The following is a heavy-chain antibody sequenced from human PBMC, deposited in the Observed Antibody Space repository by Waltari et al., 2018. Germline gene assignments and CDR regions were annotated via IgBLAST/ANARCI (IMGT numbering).Heavy chain of an antibody. V-gene: IGHV3-53*01. CDR2: VYRDGST. J-gene: IGHJ2*01. CDR1: GFTVSRWY. CDR3: ARDVLPSAGRPEVDFYLDL. Sequence: EVQLVQSGGGLIQPGGSLRLSCAASGFTVSRWYMSWVRQAPGKALERVSVVYRDGSTYYADSVKGRFTISRDNSKNTLYLQMNSLRAEDTAMYYCARDVLPSAGRPEVDFYLDLWGRGTLVTVSS. D-gene: IGHD6-6*01.